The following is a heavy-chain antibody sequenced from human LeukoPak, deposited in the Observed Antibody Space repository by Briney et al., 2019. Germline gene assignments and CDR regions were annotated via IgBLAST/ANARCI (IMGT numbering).Heavy chain of an antibody. CDR1: GYTFTGYY. D-gene: IGHD4-17*01. CDR3: ARVDGDYDSNYYYYYGMDV. CDR2: INPNSGGT. Sequence: ASVKVSCKASGYTFTGYYMHWVRQAPGQGLEWMGWINPNSGGTNYAQKFQGRVTMTRDTSISTAYMELSRLRSDDTAVYYCARVDGDYDSNYYYYYGMDVWGQGTTVTVSS. J-gene: IGHJ6*02. V-gene: IGHV1-2*02.